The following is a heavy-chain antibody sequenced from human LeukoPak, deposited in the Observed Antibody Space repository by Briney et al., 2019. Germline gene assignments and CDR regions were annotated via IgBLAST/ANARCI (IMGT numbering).Heavy chain of an antibody. D-gene: IGHD3-10*01. Sequence: ASETLSLTCAVSGGSISSGGYSWSWIRQAPGKGLEWIGYIYYSGSTYYNPSLKSRVSISIDTSKNQFSLKLSPVTAADTAVYYCARDGSGSYLPFDIWGQGTMVTVSS. CDR1: GGSISSGGYS. J-gene: IGHJ3*02. V-gene: IGHV4-30-4*07. CDR2: IYYSGST. CDR3: ARDGSGSYLPFDI.